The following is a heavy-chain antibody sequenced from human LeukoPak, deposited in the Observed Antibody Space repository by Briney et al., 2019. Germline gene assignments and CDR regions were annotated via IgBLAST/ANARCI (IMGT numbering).Heavy chain of an antibody. D-gene: IGHD3-9*01. CDR3: ARSYYDILTGYSGAFDI. V-gene: IGHV3-23*01. CDR1: GFTFGDYA. J-gene: IGHJ3*02. CDR2: ISGSGGST. Sequence: GGSLRLSCTASGFTFGDYAMSWFRQAPGKGLEWVSAISGSGGSTYYADSVKGRFTISRDNSKNTLYLQMNSLRAEDTAVYYCARSYYDILTGYSGAFDIWGQGTMVTVSS.